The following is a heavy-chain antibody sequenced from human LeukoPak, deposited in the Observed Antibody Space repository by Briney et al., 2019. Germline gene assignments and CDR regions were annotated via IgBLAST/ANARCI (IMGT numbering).Heavy chain of an antibody. CDR1: GGSISSSSYS. J-gene: IGHJ4*02. Sequence: SETLSLTCTVSGGSISSSSYSWGWIRQPPGKGLEWIGSIYYSGSTYFNPSLKSRVTISVDTSKNQFSLKLSSVTAADTAVYYCAGGHSLAYWGQGTLVTVSS. D-gene: IGHD2-15*01. CDR2: IYYSGST. V-gene: IGHV4-39*07. CDR3: AGGHSLAY.